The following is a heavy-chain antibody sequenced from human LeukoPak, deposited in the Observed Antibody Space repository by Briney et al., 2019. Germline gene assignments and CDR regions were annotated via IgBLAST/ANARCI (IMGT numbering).Heavy chain of an antibody. J-gene: IGHJ4*02. CDR2: IYPGDSDT. CDR3: ARQNDFRLDY. Sequence: PGESLQISCQGSGSTFSSYWIGWVRQVPGKGLEWMGIIYPGDSDTRYSPSLQGQVTISVDTSIGTAYLQWSSLKASDTAIYYCARQNDFRLDYWGQGTLVTVSS. D-gene: IGHD3-3*01. CDR1: GSTFSSYW. V-gene: IGHV5-51*01.